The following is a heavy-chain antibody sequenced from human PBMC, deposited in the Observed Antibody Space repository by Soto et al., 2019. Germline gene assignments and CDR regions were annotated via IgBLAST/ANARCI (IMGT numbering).Heavy chain of an antibody. J-gene: IGHJ4*02. CDR3: EREYYDSSGYYYVRGPFDY. CDR1: GYTFTSYG. CDR2: ISAYNGNT. Sequence: ASVKVSCKASGYTFTSYGISWVRQAPGQGLEWMGWISAYNGNTNYAQKLQGRVTMTTDTSTSTAYMELRSLRSDDTAVYYCEREYYDSSGYYYVRGPFDYWGQGTLVTVS. D-gene: IGHD3-22*01. V-gene: IGHV1-18*04.